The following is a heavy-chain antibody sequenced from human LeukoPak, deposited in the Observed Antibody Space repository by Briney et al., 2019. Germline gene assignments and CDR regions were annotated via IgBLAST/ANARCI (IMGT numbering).Heavy chain of an antibody. CDR3: TRDPSVDYDLLSHWFDP. V-gene: IGHV1-69*13. J-gene: IGHJ5*02. D-gene: IGHD3-9*01. Sequence: ASVKVSCKASGGTFNSSGISWVRQAPGQGLEWMGGVISFFGAAHYIRKFQGRLTITADESTSTAYMELSSLTSEDTAVYYCTRDPSVDYDLLSHWFDPWGQGTLVTVSS. CDR2: VISFFGAA. CDR1: GGTFNSSG.